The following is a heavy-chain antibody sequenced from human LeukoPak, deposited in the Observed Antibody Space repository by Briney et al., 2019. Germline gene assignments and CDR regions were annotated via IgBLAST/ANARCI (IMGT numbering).Heavy chain of an antibody. CDR3: ARERTLAYCGGDCYSD. D-gene: IGHD2-21*02. Sequence: SETLSLTCTVSGGSISSGGYYWSWIRQHPGKDLEWIGYIYYSGNTYYNPSLKGRVTISVDTSKNRFSLKLSSVTAADTAVYYCARERTLAYCGGDCYSDWGQGTLVTVSS. J-gene: IGHJ4*02. V-gene: IGHV4-31*03. CDR1: GGSISSGGYY. CDR2: IYYSGNT.